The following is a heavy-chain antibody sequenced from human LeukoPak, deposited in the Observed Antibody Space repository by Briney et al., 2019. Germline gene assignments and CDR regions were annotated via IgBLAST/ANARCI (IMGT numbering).Heavy chain of an antibody. J-gene: IGHJ4*02. CDR2: IIPMINTP. CDR1: GGTFRSFA. Sequence: ASVKVSCKASGGTFRSFAINWVRQAPGKGLEWMGGIIPMINTPKYAQRFQGRVSITADESTSTGYMEVSSLRSEDTAVYYCAIFQGTYSDNDNDFWGQGTLVTVSS. CDR3: AIFQGTYSDNDNDF. V-gene: IGHV1-69*13. D-gene: IGHD4-17*01.